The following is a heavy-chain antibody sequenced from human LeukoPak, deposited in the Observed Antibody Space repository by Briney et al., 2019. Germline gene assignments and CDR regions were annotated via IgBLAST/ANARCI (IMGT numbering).Heavy chain of an antibody. CDR1: GFTFSSFA. V-gene: IGHV3-23*01. J-gene: IGHJ4*02. Sequence: GGSLRLSCSASGFTFSSFAMSWVRQAPGKGLEWVSTISGGGVSTYYADSVKGRFTISRDNSKNTLCLQMNSLRAEDTAVYYCAKDVDYGGNSVLFDYWGQGTLVTVSS. D-gene: IGHD4-23*01. CDR3: AKDVDYGGNSVLFDY. CDR2: ISGGGVST.